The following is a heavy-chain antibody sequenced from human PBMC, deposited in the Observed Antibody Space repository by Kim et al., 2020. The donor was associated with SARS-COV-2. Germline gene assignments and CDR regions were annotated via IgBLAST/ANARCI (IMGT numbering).Heavy chain of an antibody. Sequence: CYADSVKGRFTISRHNSKNTLYLQMSSLRAEDTAVYYCARESDTVRLFDLWGRGTLVTVSS. J-gene: IGHJ2*01. CDR3: ARESDTVRLFDL. D-gene: IGHD2-2*02. V-gene: IGHV3-53*04.